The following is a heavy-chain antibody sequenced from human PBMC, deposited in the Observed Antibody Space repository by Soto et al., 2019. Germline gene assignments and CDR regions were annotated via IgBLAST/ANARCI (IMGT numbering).Heavy chain of an antibody. D-gene: IGHD1-26*01. Sequence: SVKVSCKASGGTFSSYTISWVRQAPGQGLEWIGRIIPSSGITNYAQKFQERVTITGDMSTSTAYMELSSLRSEDTAVYYCAAGPHTQYSGSYYLGAFDIWGQGTMVTVSS. CDR2: IIPSSGIT. V-gene: IGHV1-69*02. CDR3: AAGPHTQYSGSYYLGAFDI. J-gene: IGHJ3*02. CDR1: GGTFSSYT.